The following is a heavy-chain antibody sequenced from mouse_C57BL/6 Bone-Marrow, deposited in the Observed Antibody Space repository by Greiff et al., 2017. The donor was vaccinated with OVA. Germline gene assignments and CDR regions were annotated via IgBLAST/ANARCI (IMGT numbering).Heavy chain of an antibody. J-gene: IGHJ1*03. CDR2: ISYDGSN. CDR1: GYSITSGYY. CDR3: ARGASGAGYFDV. V-gene: IGHV3-6*01. Sequence: EVHLVESGPGLVKPSQSLSLTCSVTGYSITSGYYCNWIRQFPGNKLEWMGYISYDGSNNSNPSLKNRISITRDTSKNQFFLKLNSVTTEDTATYDCARGASGAGYFDVWGTGTTVTVSS. D-gene: IGHD3-1*01.